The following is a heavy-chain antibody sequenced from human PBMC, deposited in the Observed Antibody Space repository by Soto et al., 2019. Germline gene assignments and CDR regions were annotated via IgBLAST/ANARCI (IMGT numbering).Heavy chain of an antibody. J-gene: IGHJ4*02. Sequence: HPGGSLRLSCAASGFTVSSNYMSWVRQAPGKGLEWVSLIYSGGSTDYADSVKGRFIISRDNSRNTLYLQMNSLRAEDTAVYYCERDRYFDYWGQGTLVTVSS. V-gene: IGHV3-66*01. CDR1: GFTVSSNY. CDR2: IYSGGST. CDR3: ERDRYFDY.